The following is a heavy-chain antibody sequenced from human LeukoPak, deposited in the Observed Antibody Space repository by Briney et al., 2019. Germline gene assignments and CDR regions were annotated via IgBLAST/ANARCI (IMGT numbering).Heavy chain of an antibody. CDR2: FDPEDGET. Sequence: ASVKVSCKVSGYTLTELSMHWVRQAPGKGLEWMGGFDPEDGETIYAQKLQGRVTMTTDTSTSTAYMELRSLRSDDTAVYYCARDWGNSWPDAFDIWGQGTMVTVSS. CDR1: GYTLTELS. CDR3: ARDWGNSWPDAFDI. D-gene: IGHD6-13*01. J-gene: IGHJ3*02. V-gene: IGHV1-24*01.